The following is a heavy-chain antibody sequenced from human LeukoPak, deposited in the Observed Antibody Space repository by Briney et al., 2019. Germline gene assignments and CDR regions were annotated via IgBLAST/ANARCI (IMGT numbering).Heavy chain of an antibody. V-gene: IGHV3-74*01. Sequence: GGSLRLSCAVSGFTFSSYWMHWVRQVPGKGLVWVSDINSDGRGTTYADSVKGRFTISRDNAKNTLYLQMNSLRAEDTAVYYCATSRNVGEHAFDIWGQGTMVTVSS. CDR3: ATSRNVGEHAFDI. J-gene: IGHJ3*02. D-gene: IGHD3-10*02. CDR2: INSDGRGT. CDR1: GFTFSSYW.